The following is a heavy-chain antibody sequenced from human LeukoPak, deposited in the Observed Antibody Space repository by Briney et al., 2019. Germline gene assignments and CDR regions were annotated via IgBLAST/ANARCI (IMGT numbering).Heavy chain of an antibody. CDR3: PRGPGAGVSFFYYSYYMDV. CDR1: GGTFSSYA. Sequence: SVKVSCKASGGTFSSYAISWARQAPGQGLEWMGGIIPIFGTANYAQKFQGRVTITTDESTSTAYMELSSLRSEDTAVYYCPRGPGAGVSFFYYSYYMDVWGKGTTVTVSS. V-gene: IGHV1-69*05. J-gene: IGHJ6*03. D-gene: IGHD3-3*02. CDR2: IIPIFGTA.